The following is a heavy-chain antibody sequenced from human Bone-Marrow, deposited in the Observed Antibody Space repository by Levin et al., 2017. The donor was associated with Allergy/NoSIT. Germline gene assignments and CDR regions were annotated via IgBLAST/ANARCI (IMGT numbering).Heavy chain of an antibody. CDR2: IYYSGST. CDR1: GGSIYSRTSY. J-gene: IGHJ3*02. D-gene: IGHD4-17*01. V-gene: IGHV4-39*01. Sequence: SETLSLTCTVSGGSIYSRTSYWGWIRQPPGKGLEWIGSIYYSGSTYYNPSLKSRVTISVATSKNQFSLKVNSVTAADTAVYYCARQLITTVTTDALDMWGQGTMVTVPS. CDR3: ARQLITTVTTDALDM.